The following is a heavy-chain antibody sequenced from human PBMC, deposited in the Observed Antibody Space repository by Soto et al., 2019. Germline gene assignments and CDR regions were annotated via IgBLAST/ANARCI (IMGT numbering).Heavy chain of an antibody. V-gene: IGHV1-18*01. CDR1: GYTFTSYG. CDR3: ARSECSSTSCYYYYYYMDV. J-gene: IGHJ6*03. Sequence: QVQLVQSGAEVKKPGASVKVSCKASGYTFTSYGISWVRQAPGQGLEWVGWISAYNGNTNYAQKHQGRGTMTTDTTTSTAYMDLKSLKSDDTAVYYCARSECSSTSCYYYYYYMDVRGKGTTVTVSS. D-gene: IGHD2-2*01. CDR2: ISAYNGNT.